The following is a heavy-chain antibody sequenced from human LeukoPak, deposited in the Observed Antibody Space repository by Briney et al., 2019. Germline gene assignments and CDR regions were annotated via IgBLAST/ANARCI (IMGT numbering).Heavy chain of an antibody. CDR1: GASISSGSYY. CDR2: IFASGST. D-gene: IGHD3-16*02. CDR3: ARRTFGGVIAY. J-gene: IGHJ4*02. Sequence: NPSQTLSLTCTVSGASISSGSYYWNWIRQPAGKGLEWIGRIFASGSTNYSPSLKSRVTLSVDTSKNQFSLRLSSVTAADTAVYYCARRTFGGVIAYWGQGTLVTVSS. V-gene: IGHV4-61*02.